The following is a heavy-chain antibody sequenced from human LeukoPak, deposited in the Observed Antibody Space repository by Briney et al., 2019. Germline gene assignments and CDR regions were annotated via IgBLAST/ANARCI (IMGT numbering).Heavy chain of an antibody. CDR1: GFTFSSNW. CDR3: ARDYYYRMDV. J-gene: IGHJ6*04. Sequence: PGGSLRLSCAASGFTFSSNWMHWVRQAPGKGLVWVSHITTDGSTTTYEDSVKGQFTISRDNAKNTLYLQMNSLRAEDTAVYYCARDYYYRMDVWGKGTTVTVSS. V-gene: IGHV3-74*01. CDR2: ITTDGSTT.